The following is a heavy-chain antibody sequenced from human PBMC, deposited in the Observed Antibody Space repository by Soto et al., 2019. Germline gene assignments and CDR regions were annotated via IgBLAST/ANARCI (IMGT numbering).Heavy chain of an antibody. J-gene: IGHJ3*02. D-gene: IGHD6-13*01. Sequence: EVQLVESGGGLVQPGGSLRLSCAASGFTFNSYWLHWVRQAPGKGLVWVSRINRDGSITDYADSVKGRFTISRDNAKNTLFLQVNSLRAEDTAVYYCTRESGGSNSWYGGDAFDMWGQGTMVTVS. CDR1: GFTFNSYW. CDR3: TRESGGSNSWYGGDAFDM. CDR2: INRDGSIT. V-gene: IGHV3-74*01.